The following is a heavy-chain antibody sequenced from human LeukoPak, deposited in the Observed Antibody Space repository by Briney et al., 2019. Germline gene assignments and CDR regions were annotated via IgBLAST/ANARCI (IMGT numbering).Heavy chain of an antibody. D-gene: IGHD5-18*01. Sequence: PGGSLRLSCAASGSTFSSYSMNWVRQAPGKGLEWVSSISSSSSYIYYADSVKGRFTISRDNAKNSLYLQMNSLRAEDTAVYYCARESGYSYDDAFDIWGQGTMVTVSS. CDR3: ARESGYSYDDAFDI. CDR2: ISSSSSYI. V-gene: IGHV3-21*01. CDR1: GSTFSSYS. J-gene: IGHJ3*02.